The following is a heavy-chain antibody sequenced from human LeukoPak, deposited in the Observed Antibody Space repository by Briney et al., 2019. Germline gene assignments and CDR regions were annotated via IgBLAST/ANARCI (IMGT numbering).Heavy chain of an antibody. CDR2: FDPEDGET. J-gene: IGHJ5*02. D-gene: IGHD5-12*01. CDR3: ATTASNSGYDLGWFDP. V-gene: IGHV1-24*01. Sequence: ASVKVSCKVSGYTLTELSMHWVRQAPGKGLEWMGGFDPEDGETIYAQKFQGRVTMTEDTSTDTAYMELSSLRSEDTAVYYCATTASNSGYDLGWFDPWGQGTQVTVSS. CDR1: GYTLTELS.